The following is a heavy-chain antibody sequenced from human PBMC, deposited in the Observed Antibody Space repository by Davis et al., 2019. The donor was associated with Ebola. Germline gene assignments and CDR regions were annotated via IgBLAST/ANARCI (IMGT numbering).Heavy chain of an antibody. CDR2: ISGSGGST. CDR3: AIDGIMITFGGVID. CDR1: VITFSSYA. D-gene: IGHD3-16*02. J-gene: IGHJ4*02. Sequence: GGSLRLSCTDSVITFSSYAMTWVRQAPGKGLEWVSAISGSGGSTYYADSVKGRFTISRDNSKNTLYLQMNSLRAEDTAVYYCAIDGIMITFGGVIDWGQGTLVTVSS. V-gene: IGHV3-23*01.